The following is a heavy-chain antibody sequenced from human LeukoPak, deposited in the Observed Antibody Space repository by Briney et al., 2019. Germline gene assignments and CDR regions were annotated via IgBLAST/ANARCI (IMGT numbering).Heavy chain of an antibody. Sequence: GTSLRLSCAASGFTFSNYGMHWVRQAPGKGLEWVAGIWYDGNYKYYADSVKGRSTISRDNSKNTLFLQMDSLRAEDTAVYYCARNYYDSSGYQEATFNYWGQGTLVTVSS. J-gene: IGHJ4*02. CDR3: ARNYYDSSGYQEATFNY. CDR1: GFTFSNYG. V-gene: IGHV3-33*01. CDR2: IWYDGNYK. D-gene: IGHD3-22*01.